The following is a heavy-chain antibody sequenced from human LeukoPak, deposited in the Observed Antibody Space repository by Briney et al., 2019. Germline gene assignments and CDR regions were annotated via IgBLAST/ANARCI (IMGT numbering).Heavy chain of an antibody. CDR1: GDSISTINYF. Sequence: PSETLSLTCAVSGDSISTINYFWGWIRQPPGKGLEWIGNIYYTGSTYYNLSLNNRVTMSVDTSRNQFSLRLTSVTAADTAVYYCARTSVTTLAGAFDIWGQGTMVTVSS. CDR3: ARTSVTTLAGAFDI. V-gene: IGHV4-39*07. J-gene: IGHJ3*02. CDR2: IYYTGST. D-gene: IGHD4-17*01.